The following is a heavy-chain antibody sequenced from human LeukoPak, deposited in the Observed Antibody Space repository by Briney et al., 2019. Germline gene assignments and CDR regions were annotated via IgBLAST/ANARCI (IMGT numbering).Heavy chain of an antibody. V-gene: IGHV3-9*01. D-gene: IGHD2-2*01. CDR1: GFTFDDYA. Sequence: PGRSLRLSCAASGFTFDDYAMHWVRQAPGKGLEWVSGISWNSGSIGYADSVKGRFTISRDSAKNSLYLQMNSLRAEDTAVYYCARDSPEHDIVVVPALLYSSSWYFDYWGQGTLVTVSS. CDR2: ISWNSGSI. J-gene: IGHJ4*02. CDR3: ARDSPEHDIVVVPALLYSSSWYFDY.